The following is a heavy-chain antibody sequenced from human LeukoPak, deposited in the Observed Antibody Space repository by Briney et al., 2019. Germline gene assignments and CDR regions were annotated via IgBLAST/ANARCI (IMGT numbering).Heavy chain of an antibody. CDR2: VYYSGSN. CDR1: GYSISSGYY. CDR3: ATVSFDWFPDY. Sequence: SETLSLTCTVSGYSISSGYYWGWIRQSPGKGLEWIGSVYYSGSNLDNPSLKSRVFISVDTSKNHVSLRLSSVTAADTAVYYCATVSFDWFPDYWGQGTLVTVSS. D-gene: IGHD3-9*01. V-gene: IGHV4-38-2*02. J-gene: IGHJ4*02.